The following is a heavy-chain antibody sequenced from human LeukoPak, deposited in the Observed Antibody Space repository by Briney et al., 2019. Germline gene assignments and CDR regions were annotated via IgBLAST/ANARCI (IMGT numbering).Heavy chain of an antibody. J-gene: IGHJ3*02. CDR3: AREGRYDSSGYYPWAFDI. CDR2: ISAYNGNT. Sequence: ASVKVSCKASGYTFTSYGISWVRQAPGQGLEWMGWISAYNGNTNYAQKLQGRVTMTTDTSTSTAYMELRSLRSDDTAVYYCAREGRYDSSGYYPWAFDIWGQGTMVTVSS. CDR1: GYTFTSYG. V-gene: IGHV1-18*01. D-gene: IGHD3-22*01.